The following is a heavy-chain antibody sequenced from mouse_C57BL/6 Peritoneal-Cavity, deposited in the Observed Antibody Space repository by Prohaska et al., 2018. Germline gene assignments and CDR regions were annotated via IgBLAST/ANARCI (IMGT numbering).Heavy chain of an antibody. CDR2: INSHGSAI. V-gene: IGHV11-2*01. CDR3: MRYGNYWYFDV. J-gene: IGHJ1*03. CDR1: GFTFSGFW. D-gene: IGHD2-1*01. Sequence: EVQLLETGGGLVQPGGSWVLSCEGSGFTFSGFWMRCVRQTPGNIHEWIGDINSHGSAINYAPSRKDRFTIFRDNCKSTLYLQMSNVRSEDTATYFCMRYGNYWYFDVWGTGTTVTVSS.